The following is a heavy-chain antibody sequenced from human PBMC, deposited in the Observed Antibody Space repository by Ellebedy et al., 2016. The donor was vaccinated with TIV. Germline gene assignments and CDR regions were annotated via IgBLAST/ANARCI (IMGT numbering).Heavy chain of an antibody. CDR2: MNPNSGNT. Sequence: ASVKVSXXASGYTFTSYDINWVRQATGQGLEWMGWMNPNSGNTGYAQKFQGRVTMTRNTSISTAYMELSSLRSEDTAVYYCARGSAEVDDAFDIWGQGTMVTVSS. CDR1: GYTFTSYD. V-gene: IGHV1-8*01. J-gene: IGHJ3*02. CDR3: ARGSAEVDDAFDI.